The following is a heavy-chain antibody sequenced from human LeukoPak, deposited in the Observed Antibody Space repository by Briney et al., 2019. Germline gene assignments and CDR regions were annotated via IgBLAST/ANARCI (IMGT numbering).Heavy chain of an antibody. CDR1: GFTFSSYG. V-gene: IGHV3-23*01. J-gene: IGHJ6*03. CDR3: AKDDKSSGSYYNYYYYYMDV. Sequence: GGSLRLSCAASGFTFSSYGMSWVRQAPGKGLEWVSAISGSGGSTYYADSVKGRFTISRDNSKNTLYLQMNSLRADDTAVYYCAKDDKSSGSYYNYYYYYMDVWGQGTLVTVSS. D-gene: IGHD3-10*01. CDR2: ISGSGGST.